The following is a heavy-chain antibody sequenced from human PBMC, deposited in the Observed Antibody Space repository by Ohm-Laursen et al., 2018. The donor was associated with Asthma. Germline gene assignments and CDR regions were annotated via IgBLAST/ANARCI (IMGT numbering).Heavy chain of an antibody. CDR1: GFTFSSYA. J-gene: IGHJ4*02. Sequence: SLRLSCSASGFTFSSYAMSWVRQAPGKGLEWVSAISGSGGSTYYADSVKGRYTISRDNSKNTLYLQMNSLRAEDTAVYYCAKTYYYGSRDDYWGQGTLVTVSS. V-gene: IGHV3-23*01. CDR3: AKTYYYGSRDDY. D-gene: IGHD3-10*01. CDR2: ISGSGGST.